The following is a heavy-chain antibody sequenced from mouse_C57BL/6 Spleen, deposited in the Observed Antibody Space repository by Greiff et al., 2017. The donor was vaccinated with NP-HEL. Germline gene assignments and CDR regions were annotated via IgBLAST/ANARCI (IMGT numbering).Heavy chain of an antibody. V-gene: IGHV2-5*01. J-gene: IGHJ4*01. Sequence: VKLQESGPGLVQPSQSLSITCTVSGFSLTSYGVHWVRQSPGKGLEWLGVIWRGGSTDYNAAFMSRLSITKDNSKSQVFFKMNSLQADDTAIYYCAKKSSSTIVTTYYYAMDYWGQGTSVTVSS. CDR3: AKKSSSTIVTTYYYAMDY. CDR2: IWRGGST. CDR1: GFSLTSYG. D-gene: IGHD2-5*01.